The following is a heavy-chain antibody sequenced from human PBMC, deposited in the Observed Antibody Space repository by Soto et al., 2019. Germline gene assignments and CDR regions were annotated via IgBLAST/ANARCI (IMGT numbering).Heavy chain of an antibody. CDR1: GFTFSNAW. CDR3: TTDGFSFVSGFLEWLGEYYFDY. J-gene: IGHJ4*02. CDR2: IKSKTDGGTT. Sequence: EVQLVESGGGLVKPGGSLRLSCAASGFTFSNAWMSWVRQAPGKGLEWVGRIKSKTDGGTTDYAAPVKGRFTISRDDSKNTLYLQMNSLKTEDTAVYYCTTDGFSFVSGFLEWLGEYYFDYWGQGTLVTVSS. D-gene: IGHD3-3*01. V-gene: IGHV3-15*01.